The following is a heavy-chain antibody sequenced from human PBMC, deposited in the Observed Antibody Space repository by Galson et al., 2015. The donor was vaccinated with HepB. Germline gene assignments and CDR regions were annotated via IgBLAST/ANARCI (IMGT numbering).Heavy chain of an antibody. CDR1: GGSISSSSYY. Sequence: SETLSLTCTVSGGSISSSSYYWGWIRQPPGRGLEWIGSIYYSGSTHYNSSLKSRVTISVDTSKNQFSLKLSSVTAADTAVYYCARRGQWLGHYYFDYWGQGTLVTVSP. V-gene: IGHV4-39*01. J-gene: IGHJ4*02. CDR3: ARRGQWLGHYYFDY. CDR2: IYYSGST. D-gene: IGHD6-19*01.